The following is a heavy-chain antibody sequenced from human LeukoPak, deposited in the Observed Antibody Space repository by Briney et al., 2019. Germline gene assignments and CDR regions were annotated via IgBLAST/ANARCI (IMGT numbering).Heavy chain of an antibody. V-gene: IGHV1-24*01. Sequence: GASVKVSCKVSGYTLTELSMHWVRQAPGKGLEWVGGFDPEDGETIYAQKFQGRVTMTADTSTDTAYMELSSLRSEDTAVYYCATIPLGSSNWFDPWGQGTLVTVSS. CDR3: ATIPLGSSNWFDP. J-gene: IGHJ5*02. CDR2: FDPEDGET. CDR1: GYTLTELS. D-gene: IGHD6-6*01.